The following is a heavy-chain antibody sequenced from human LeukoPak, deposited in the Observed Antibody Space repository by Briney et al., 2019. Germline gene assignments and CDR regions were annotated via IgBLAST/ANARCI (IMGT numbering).Heavy chain of an antibody. Sequence: GASVKVSCKASGYTFTSYGISWVRQAPGQGLEWMGWISAYNGNTNYARKLQGRVTMTTDTSTSTAYMELRSLRSDDTAVYYCARRIAARSHYYYYYMDVWGKGTTVTVSS. CDR2: ISAYNGNT. V-gene: IGHV1-18*01. CDR3: ARRIAARSHYYYYYMDV. CDR1: GYTFTSYG. D-gene: IGHD6-6*01. J-gene: IGHJ6*03.